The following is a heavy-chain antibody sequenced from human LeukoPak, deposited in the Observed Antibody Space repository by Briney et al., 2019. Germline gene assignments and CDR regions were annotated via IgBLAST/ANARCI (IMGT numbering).Heavy chain of an antibody. V-gene: IGHV3-23*01. CDR1: GVTSSTYA. Sequence: PGGSLRLSCAASGVTSSTYAMGWVRQAPGKGLEWVSSIKGGGGDPFYADSVKGRFTISRDNSKNTLFLQLHSLRAEDSAVYYCAKGGHDFNPFYRWGQGTLVTVSA. CDR3: AKGGHDFNPFYR. J-gene: IGHJ4*02. CDR2: IKGGGGDP. D-gene: IGHD1-14*01.